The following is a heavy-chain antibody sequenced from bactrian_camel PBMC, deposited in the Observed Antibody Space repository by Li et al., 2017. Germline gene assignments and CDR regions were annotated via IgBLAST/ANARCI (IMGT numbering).Heavy chain of an antibody. V-gene: IGHV3S53*01. D-gene: IGHD2*01. CDR2: IDSRGIT. CDR1: GYTDSVNV. CDR3: AAGEPRGDSCLLEWSDS. Sequence: VQLVESGGGSVQAGGSLRLSCTASGYTDSVNVMGWFRQISGKEREGLATIDSRGITAYADSVKGRFTISKDNVLNILYLQMNNLKPEDTGMYYCAAGEPRGDSCLLEWSDSWGQGTQVTVS. J-gene: IGHJ4*01.